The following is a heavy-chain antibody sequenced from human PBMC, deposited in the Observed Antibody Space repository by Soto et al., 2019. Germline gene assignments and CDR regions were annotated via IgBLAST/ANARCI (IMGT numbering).Heavy chain of an antibody. D-gene: IGHD1-26*01. CDR1: SGSITTSVL. V-gene: IGHV4-4*02. Sequence: PSETLSLTCDVSSGSITTSVLWTWVRRFPGKGLEWIGEIAHDGHTNYNPSLSGRVTMSVDLSNSQFSLKVASVTAEDTALYFCVGGRDYDYWGQGTLVTVSS. CDR2: IAHDGHT. CDR3: VGGRDYDY. J-gene: IGHJ4*02.